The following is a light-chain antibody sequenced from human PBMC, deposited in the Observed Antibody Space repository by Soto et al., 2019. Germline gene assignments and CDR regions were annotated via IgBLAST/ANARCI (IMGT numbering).Light chain of an antibody. V-gene: IGKV3-15*01. CDR2: GTS. CDR1: QSVRDN. CDR3: QQYNNSPLN. J-gene: IGKJ3*01. Sequence: EIVMTQSPATLSVSPGERVTLSCRASQSVRDNLAWYQQKPGQAPRLLIYGTSTRATGIPARFRGSGSGTEFTLTISSLQSEDFVVYYCQQYNNSPLNFGPGTKVALK.